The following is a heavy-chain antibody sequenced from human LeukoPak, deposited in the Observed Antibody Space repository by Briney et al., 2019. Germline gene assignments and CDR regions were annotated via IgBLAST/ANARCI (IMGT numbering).Heavy chain of an antibody. Sequence: GESLKISCKGSGYSFNTYWITWVRQMPGKGLEWIGGIDPTDSYTNYSPSFQGHVTISIDKSITTAYLQWSSLKASDTATYYCAREWGYWGQGTLVTVSS. CDR3: AREWGY. D-gene: IGHD2-8*01. V-gene: IGHV5-10-1*01. CDR2: IDPTDSYT. CDR1: GYSFNTYW. J-gene: IGHJ4*02.